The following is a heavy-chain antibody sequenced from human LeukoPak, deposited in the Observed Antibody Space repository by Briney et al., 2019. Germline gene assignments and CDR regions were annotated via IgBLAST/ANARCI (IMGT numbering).Heavy chain of an antibody. V-gene: IGHV1-8*02. Sequence: ASVKVSCKASGYTFTGYYMHWVRQAPGRGLEWMGWMNSNSGNTGYAQKFQGRVTMTRDTSISTAYMELSSLRSEDTAVYYCARGSGSGGRDWFDPWGQGTLVTVSS. D-gene: IGHD3-10*01. J-gene: IGHJ5*02. CDR1: GYTFTGYY. CDR3: ARGSGSGGRDWFDP. CDR2: MNSNSGNT.